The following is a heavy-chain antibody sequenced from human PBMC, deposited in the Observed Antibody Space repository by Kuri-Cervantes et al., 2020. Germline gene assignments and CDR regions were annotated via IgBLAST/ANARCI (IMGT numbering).Heavy chain of an antibody. V-gene: IGHV4-38-2*01. D-gene: IGHD6-19*01. CDR1: GYSLSSGSY. CDR2: IYHGGTT. Sequence: ESLKISCAVSGYSLSSGSYWGWIRQPPGKGLGCIGAIYHGGTTDYNPSLKSRVTISGDTSKDQFSLELNSVTAADTAMYYCASDISRAWFFYWGRGALVTVSS. J-gene: IGHJ4*02. CDR3: ASDISRAWFFY.